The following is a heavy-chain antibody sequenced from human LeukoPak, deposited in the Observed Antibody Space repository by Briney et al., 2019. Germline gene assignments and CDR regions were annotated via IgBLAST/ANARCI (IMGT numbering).Heavy chain of an antibody. CDR3: ARAHLYGDYPNWFDP. CDR2: IHYSGST. J-gene: IGHJ5*02. Sequence: SETLSLTCTVFGGSISSYYWSWIRQPPGKGLEWIGYIHYSGSTYYNPSLKSRVTISVDTSKNQFSLKLSSVTAADTAVYYCARAHLYGDYPNWFDPWGQGTLVTVSS. V-gene: IGHV4-59*08. CDR1: GGSISSYY. D-gene: IGHD4-17*01.